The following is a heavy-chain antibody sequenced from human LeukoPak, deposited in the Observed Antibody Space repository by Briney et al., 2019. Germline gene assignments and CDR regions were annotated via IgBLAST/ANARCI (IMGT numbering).Heavy chain of an antibody. CDR3: AKDVRQWELPQFDY. CDR2: ISYDGSNK. V-gene: IGHV3-30*18. D-gene: IGHD1-26*01. J-gene: IGHJ4*02. Sequence: GGSLRLSCAASGFTFSSYGMHWVRQAPGKGLEWVAVISYDGSNKYYADSVKGRFTISRDNSKNTLYLQMNSLRAEDTAVYYCAKDVRQWELPQFDYWGQGTLVTVSS. CDR1: GFTFSSYG.